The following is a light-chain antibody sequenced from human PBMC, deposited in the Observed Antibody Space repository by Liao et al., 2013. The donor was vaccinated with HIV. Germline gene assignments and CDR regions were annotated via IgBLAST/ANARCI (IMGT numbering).Light chain of an antibody. CDR1: NIGSKS. CDR3: QVWDSNYDHPYV. J-gene: IGLJ1*01. CDR2: YDS. Sequence: SYELTQPPSVSVAPGKTARITCGGNNIGSKSVHWYQQKPGQAPVLVIYYDSDRPSGIPERFSGSNSGNTATLSISRVEAGDEADYYCQVWDSNYDHPYVFGTGTKVTVL. V-gene: IGLV3-21*01.